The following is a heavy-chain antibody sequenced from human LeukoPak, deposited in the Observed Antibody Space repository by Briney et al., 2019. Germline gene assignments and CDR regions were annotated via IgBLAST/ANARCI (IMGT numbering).Heavy chain of an antibody. V-gene: IGHV2-26*01. CDR1: GFSLSNARMG. CDR2: IFSNDER. CDR3: ARGGVGSYYYYYGMDV. Sequence: SGPTLVNPTETLTLTCTVSGFSLSNARMGVSWIRQPPGKALEWLAHIFSNDERSYNTSLKSRLTISKDTSKSQVVLTMTNMDPVDTATYYCARGGVGSYYYYYGMDVWGQGTTVTVSS. D-gene: IGHD3-16*01. J-gene: IGHJ6*02.